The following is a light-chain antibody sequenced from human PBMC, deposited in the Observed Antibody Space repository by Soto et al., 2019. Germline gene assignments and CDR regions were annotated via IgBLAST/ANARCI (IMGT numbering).Light chain of an antibody. CDR3: QAWDNTVV. CDR2: QDN. Sequence: SYELTQPPSVSVSPGQTASITCSGDELGNKYAYWYQQRPGQSPILVIFQDNRRPSGIPERFSGSNSGNTATLTISGTQAVDEADYFCQAWDNTVVFGGGTKLTVL. V-gene: IGLV3-1*01. CDR1: ELGNKY. J-gene: IGLJ3*02.